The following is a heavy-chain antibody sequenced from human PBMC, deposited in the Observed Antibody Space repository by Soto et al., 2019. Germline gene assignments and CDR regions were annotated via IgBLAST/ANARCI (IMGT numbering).Heavy chain of an antibody. CDR3: AKDIHPGRDTYHYGADY. CDR1: GFIFSNYG. J-gene: IGHJ4*02. D-gene: IGHD5-12*01. CDR2: ISYDGSRK. V-gene: IGHV3-30*18. Sequence: QVQLVESGGGVVQPGTSLTLSCSASGFIFSNYGMHWVRQAPGKGLEWVSIISYDGSRKHYIDSVKGRFTISRDNSKNTLDLQMNRLRAEDTAVYYCAKDIHPGRDTYHYGADYWGKGTLVAVSS.